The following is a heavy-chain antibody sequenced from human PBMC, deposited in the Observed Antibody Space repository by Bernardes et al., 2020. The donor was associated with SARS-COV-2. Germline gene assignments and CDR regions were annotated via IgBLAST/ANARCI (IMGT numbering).Heavy chain of an antibody. CDR2: INEDGTIT. V-gene: IGHV3-74*01. CDR3: ARDVAGREDF. CDR1: EFTFSRFW. Sequence: GSLRLSCAASEFTFSRFWMHWVRQVPGKGLVWVSRINEDGTITNYADSVKGRFTISRDNAKNTLFLQMNSLRAEDTAVYYCARDVAGREDFWGPGTPVTVSS. J-gene: IGHJ4*02. D-gene: IGHD1-26*01.